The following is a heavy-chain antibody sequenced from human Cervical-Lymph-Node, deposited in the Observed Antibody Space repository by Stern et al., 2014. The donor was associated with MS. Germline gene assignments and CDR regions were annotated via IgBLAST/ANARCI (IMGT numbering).Heavy chain of an antibody. D-gene: IGHD6-13*01. CDR2: IWYDGSNP. CDR3: ASAYSSSHYYFDY. J-gene: IGHJ4*02. Sequence: VQLVESGGGVVQPGRSLRLSCAASGFSFSRYAMHWVRQAPGQGLEWVALIWYDGSNPYYADSVTGRFTIPRDNFKNTLYLQMNSLRAEDTAVYYCASAYSSSHYYFDYWGQGTLVTVSS. CDR1: GFSFSRYA. V-gene: IGHV3-33*01.